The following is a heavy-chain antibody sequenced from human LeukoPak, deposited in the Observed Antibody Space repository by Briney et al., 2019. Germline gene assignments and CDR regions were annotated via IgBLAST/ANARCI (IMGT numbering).Heavy chain of an antibody. Sequence: VASVKVSCKASGGTFSSYAISWVRQAPGQGLEWMGWISAYNGNTNYAQKLQGRVTMTTDTSTSTAYMELRSLRSDDTAVYYCARDAIFGVEVGYWGQGTLVTVSS. D-gene: IGHD3-3*01. CDR2: ISAYNGNT. CDR1: GGTFSSYA. CDR3: ARDAIFGVEVGY. J-gene: IGHJ4*02. V-gene: IGHV1-18*01.